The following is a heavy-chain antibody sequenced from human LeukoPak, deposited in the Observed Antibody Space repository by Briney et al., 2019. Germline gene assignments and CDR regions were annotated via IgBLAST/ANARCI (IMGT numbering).Heavy chain of an antibody. CDR3: AKEGEYSIITYES. J-gene: IGHJ5*02. V-gene: IGHV3-7*01. CDR2: RKRDGNEK. Sequence: GGSLRLSCAASGFTFSSYWMNWIRQAPGKGLEWVANRKRDGNEKNYVDSVKGRFSISRDNAKNSLYLQMDSLRAEDTAVYYCAKEGEYSIITYESWGQGALVTVSS. D-gene: IGHD3-10*01. CDR1: GFTFSSYW.